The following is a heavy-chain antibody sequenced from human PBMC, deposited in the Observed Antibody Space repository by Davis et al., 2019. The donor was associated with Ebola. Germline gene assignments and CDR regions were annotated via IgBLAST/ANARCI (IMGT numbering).Heavy chain of an antibody. D-gene: IGHD2/OR15-2a*01. CDR2: ITATGGST. J-gene: IGHJ6*03. CDR3: ASGAPSIVRTYMDV. Sequence: PGGSLRLSCAASGFTSSNYAMNWVRQAPGKAPHRVSTITATGGSTYYADSVKGRFTISRDNSRSTLYLRINTLRAEDTALYFCASGAPSIVRTYMDVWGKGTTVTVSS. V-gene: IGHV3-23*01. CDR1: GFTSSNYA.